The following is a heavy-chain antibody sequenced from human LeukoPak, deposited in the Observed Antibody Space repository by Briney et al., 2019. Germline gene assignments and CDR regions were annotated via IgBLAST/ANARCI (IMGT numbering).Heavy chain of an antibody. CDR1: GDSISRSDSY. Sequence: SETLSLTCSVSGDSISRSDSYWDWIRQPPGKGLEWIGTIYYSGITYYSPSLKSRVTMSVDTSSNQFSLNLRSVTAADTAVYYCARRRYFDGSGYLEWGQGTLLSVSS. CDR3: ARRRYFDGSGYLE. V-gene: IGHV4-39*01. CDR2: IYYSGIT. D-gene: IGHD3-22*01. J-gene: IGHJ1*01.